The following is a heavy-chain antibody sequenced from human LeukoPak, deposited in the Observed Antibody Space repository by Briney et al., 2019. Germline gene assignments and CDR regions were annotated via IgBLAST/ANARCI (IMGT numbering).Heavy chain of an antibody. D-gene: IGHD3-22*01. V-gene: IGHV4-61*02. CDR1: GGSISSGSYY. J-gene: IGHJ4*02. Sequence: SETLSLTCTVSGGSISSGSYYWSWIRQPAGKGLEWIGRIYTSGSTNYNPSLKSRVTISVDTSKNQFSLKLSSVTAADTAVYYCARAKYYYDSSGYYGGYYFDYWGQGTLVTVSS. CDR2: IYTSGST. CDR3: ARAKYYYDSSGYYGGYYFDY.